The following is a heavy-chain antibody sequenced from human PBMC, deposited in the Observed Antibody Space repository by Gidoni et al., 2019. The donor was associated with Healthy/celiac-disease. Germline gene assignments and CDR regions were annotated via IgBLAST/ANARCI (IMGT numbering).Heavy chain of an antibody. D-gene: IGHD3-22*01. CDR3: TRDGPGQDYDSLPLDY. CDR2: IRSKAYGGTT. CDR1: GFTFGDYA. Sequence: EVQLVESGGGLVQPGRSLRLSCTASGFTFGDYAMSWVRQAPGKGLEWVGFIRSKAYGGTTEYAASVKGRFTISRDDSKSIAYLQMNSLKTEDTAVYYCTRDGPGQDYDSLPLDYWGQGTLVTVSS. V-gene: IGHV3-49*04. J-gene: IGHJ4*02.